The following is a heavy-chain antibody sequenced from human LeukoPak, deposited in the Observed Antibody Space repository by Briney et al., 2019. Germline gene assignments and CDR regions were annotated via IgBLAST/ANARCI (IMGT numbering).Heavy chain of an antibody. Sequence: GRSLRLSCAASGFTFSSYGMHWVRQAPGKGLEWVAVISYDGSNKYYADSVKGRFTISRDNSKNTLYLQMNGLRAEDTAVYYCAKDLWGSGSYYYYYGMDVWGQGTTVTVSS. V-gene: IGHV3-30*18. CDR3: AKDLWGSGSYYYYYGMDV. D-gene: IGHD3-10*01. CDR1: GFTFSSYG. CDR2: ISYDGSNK. J-gene: IGHJ6*02.